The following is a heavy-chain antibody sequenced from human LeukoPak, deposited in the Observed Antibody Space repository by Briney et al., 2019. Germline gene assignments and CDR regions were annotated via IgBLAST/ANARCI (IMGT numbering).Heavy chain of an antibody. J-gene: IGHJ6*03. CDR1: GGSMSSYY. CDR2: IYYSGST. Sequence: SETLSLTCTVSGGSMSSYYWRWIRQPPGKGLEWIGYIYYSGSTNYNPSLKSRVTISIDTSKNQFSLKLSSVTAPDTAVYYCARVPLAARGAVYFYYMDVWGKGTTVTVSS. D-gene: IGHD6-6*01. CDR3: ARVPLAARGAVYFYYMDV. V-gene: IGHV4-59*01.